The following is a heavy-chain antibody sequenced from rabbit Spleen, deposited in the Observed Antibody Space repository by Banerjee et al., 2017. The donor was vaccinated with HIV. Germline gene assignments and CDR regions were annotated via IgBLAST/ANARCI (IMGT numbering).Heavy chain of an antibody. CDR2: INAATGKP. CDR1: GFSFSDSDV. J-gene: IGHJ4*01. Sequence: QEQLVESGGGLVQPEGLLTLTCKESGFSFSDSDVMCLVRQAPGKGLEWMACINAATGKPVYATWAKGRFTISRTSSTTVTLRMTSLTAADRATYFCARDLVGVIGWNFYLWVQGTLVTVS. CDR3: ARDLVGVIGWNFYL. V-gene: IGHV1S45*01. D-gene: IGHD1-1*01.